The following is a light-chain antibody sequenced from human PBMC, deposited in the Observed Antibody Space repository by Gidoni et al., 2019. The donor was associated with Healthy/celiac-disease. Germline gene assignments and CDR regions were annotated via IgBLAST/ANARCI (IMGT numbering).Light chain of an antibody. J-gene: IGKJ4*01. CDR2: GAS. CDR1: QSVSSN. V-gene: IGKV3-15*01. Sequence: IVMTQSPATLSVSPGERATLSCRASQSVSSNLAWYQQKPGQAPRLLIYGASTRATGIPARLSGSGSGTEFTLTISSLQSEDFAVYYCKQYNNWPLTFGGGTKVEIK. CDR3: KQYNNWPLT.